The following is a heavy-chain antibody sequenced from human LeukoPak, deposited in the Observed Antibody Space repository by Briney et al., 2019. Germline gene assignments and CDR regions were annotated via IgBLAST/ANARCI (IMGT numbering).Heavy chain of an antibody. V-gene: IGHV3-30*18. CDR3: AKDPDSGTAAAGTDDY. Sequence: PGRSLRLSCAASGFTFRNYGMHWVRQAPGKGLEWVAGISYDGTDKNYANSVKGRFTVSRDNSKNTLYLQMNSLRAEDTAVYYCAKDPDSGTAAAGTDDYWGQGTLVTVSS. D-gene: IGHD6-13*01. CDR2: ISYDGTDK. CDR1: GFTFRNYG. J-gene: IGHJ4*02.